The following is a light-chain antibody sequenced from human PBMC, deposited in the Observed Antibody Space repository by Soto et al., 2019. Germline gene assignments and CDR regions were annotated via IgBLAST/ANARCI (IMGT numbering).Light chain of an antibody. CDR3: QQFINWPGLT. J-gene: IGKJ4*01. CDR1: QTVGTN. Sequence: EIVLTQSPGTLSLSPGETATLSCRASQTVGTNFLAWYQQKPGQAPRLLIYGASTRATGIPARFSGSGSGTDFTLTISSLQSEDFAVYYCQQFINWPGLTFGGGTKVDTK. V-gene: IGKV3-15*01. CDR2: GAS.